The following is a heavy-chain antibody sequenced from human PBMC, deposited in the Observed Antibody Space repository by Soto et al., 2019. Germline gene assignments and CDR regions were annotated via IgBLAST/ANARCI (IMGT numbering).Heavy chain of an antibody. V-gene: IGHV5-51*01. CDR1: GDSFTSYW. Sequence: GESLKICCKGSGDSFTSYWIGWVRQMPGKGLEWMGIIYPGDSDTRYSPSFQGQVTISADKSISTAYLQWSSLKASDTAMYYCAIRLTYYYGSGSYYSDAFDIWGQGTMVTVSS. D-gene: IGHD3-10*01. J-gene: IGHJ3*02. CDR2: IYPGDSDT. CDR3: AIRLTYYYGSGSYYSDAFDI.